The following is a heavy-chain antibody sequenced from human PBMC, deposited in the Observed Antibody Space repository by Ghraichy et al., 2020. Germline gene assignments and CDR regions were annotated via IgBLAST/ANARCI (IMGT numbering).Heavy chain of an antibody. CDR3: ARDTVTRGKVDY. Sequence: GGSLRLSCAASGFTFSSYEMNWVRQAPGKGLEWVAYISSSGSNIYYADSVKGRFTISRDNAKNSLYLQMNSLRAEDTAVYYCARDTVTRGKVDYWGQGTLVTVSS. V-gene: IGHV3-48*03. CDR1: GFTFSSYE. J-gene: IGHJ4*02. D-gene: IGHD4-17*01. CDR2: ISSSGSNI.